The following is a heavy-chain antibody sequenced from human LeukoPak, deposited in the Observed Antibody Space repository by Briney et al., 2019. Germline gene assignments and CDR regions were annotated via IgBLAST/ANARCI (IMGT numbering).Heavy chain of an antibody. CDR2: ISYDGSNK. CDR1: GFTFSSYG. V-gene: IGHV3-30*18. J-gene: IGHJ4*02. D-gene: IGHD6-19*01. CDR3: AKDHNHRSSGWYHPDDY. Sequence: PGRSLRLSCAASGFTFSSYGMHWVRQAPGKGLEWVAVISYDGSNKYYADSVKGRFTISRDNSKNTLYLQMNSLRAEDTAVYYCAKDHNHRSSGWYHPDDYWAREPWSPSPQ.